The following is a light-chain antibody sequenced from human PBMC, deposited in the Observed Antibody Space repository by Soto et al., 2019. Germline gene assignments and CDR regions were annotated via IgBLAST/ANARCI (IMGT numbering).Light chain of an antibody. J-gene: IGKJ5*01. Sequence: TQSPCTLSLSTGERATLSCRASQSVSSSYLAWYQQKPGQAPRLLIYGASSRPTGIPDRFSGSGSGTDFTLTISRLEPEDFAVYYCQQYGSSSTFGQGTRLAIK. CDR1: QSVSSSY. CDR2: GAS. V-gene: IGKV3-20*01. CDR3: QQYGSSST.